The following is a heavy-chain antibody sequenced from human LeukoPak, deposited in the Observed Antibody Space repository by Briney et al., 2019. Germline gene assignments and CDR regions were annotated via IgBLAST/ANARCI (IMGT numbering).Heavy chain of an antibody. CDR2: IHHSGST. D-gene: IGHD5-18*01. Sequence: PSETLSLTCTVSGGSISRDNWWGWVRQPPGKGLEWIGEIHHSGSTNYNPSLKSRVTMSVDTSKNQFSLKLSSVTAADTAVYYCAKDPSIQLWSQYWYFDLWGRGTLVTVSS. CDR1: GGSISRDNW. V-gene: IGHV4-4*02. CDR3: AKDPSIQLWSQYWYFDL. J-gene: IGHJ2*01.